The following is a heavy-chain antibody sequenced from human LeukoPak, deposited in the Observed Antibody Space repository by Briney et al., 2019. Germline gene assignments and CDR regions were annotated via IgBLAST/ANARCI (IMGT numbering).Heavy chain of an antibody. CDR2: IYPVDSDT. CDR3: ARSLGYCSGGSCYSSWFDP. V-gene: IGHV5-51*01. D-gene: IGHD2-15*01. CDR1: GYSFTSYW. J-gene: IGHJ5*02. Sequence: GESLKISCKGSGYSFTSYWIGWVRQMPGKGLEWMGIIYPVDSDTRYSPSFQGQVTISADKSISTAYLQWSSLKASDTAMYYCARSLGYCSGGSCYSSWFDPWGQGTLVTVSS.